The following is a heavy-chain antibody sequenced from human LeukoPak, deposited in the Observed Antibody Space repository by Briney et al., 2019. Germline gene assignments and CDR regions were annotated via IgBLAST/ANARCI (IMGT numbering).Heavy chain of an antibody. D-gene: IGHD3-10*01. V-gene: IGHV4-59*01. Sequence: SETLSLTCTVSGGSISSYYWSWIRQPPGKGLEWIGYIYYSGSTNYNPSLKSRVTISVGTSKNQFSLKLSSVTAADTAVYYCARGGSRITMVRGVDNWFDPWGQGTLVTVSS. CDR1: GGSISSYY. CDR3: ARGGSRITMVRGVDNWFDP. CDR2: IYYSGST. J-gene: IGHJ5*02.